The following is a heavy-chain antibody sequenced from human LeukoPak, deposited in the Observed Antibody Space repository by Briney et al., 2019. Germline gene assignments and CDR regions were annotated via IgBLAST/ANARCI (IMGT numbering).Heavy chain of an antibody. CDR2: ISSSSSYI. V-gene: IGHV3-21*01. CDR3: ARDLVRGVTPYDY. CDR1: GFTFSSYS. D-gene: IGHD3-10*01. Sequence: GGSLRLSCAASGFTFSSYSMNWVRQAPGKGLGWASSISSSSSYIYYADSVKGRFTISRDNAKNSLYLQMNSLRAEDTAVYYCARDLVRGVTPYDYWGQGTLVTVSS. J-gene: IGHJ4*02.